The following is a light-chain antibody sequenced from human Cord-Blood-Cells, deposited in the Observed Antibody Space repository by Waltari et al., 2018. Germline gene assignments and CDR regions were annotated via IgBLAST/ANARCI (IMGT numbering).Light chain of an antibody. CDR1: SSDVGSYNL. V-gene: IGLV2-23*02. CDR2: EVS. CDR3: CSYAGSRV. Sequence: QSALTQPASVSGSPGPSTTISCTGTSSDVGSYNLVSWYQQHPGKAPKLMIYEVSKRPSGVSNRFSGSKSGNTASLTISGLQAEDEADYYCCSYAGSRVFGGGTKLTVL. J-gene: IGLJ2*01.